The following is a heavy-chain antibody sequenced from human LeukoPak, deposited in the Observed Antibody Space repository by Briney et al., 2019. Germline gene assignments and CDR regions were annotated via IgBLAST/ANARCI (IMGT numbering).Heavy chain of an antibody. D-gene: IGHD1-14*01. CDR2: INHSGST. CDR3: ARDRPSGPHYDY. Sequence: SETLSLTCAVYGGSFSGYYWSWIRQPPGKGLEWIGEINHSGSTNYNPSLKSRVTISVDTSKNQFSLKLSSVTAADTAMYYCARDRPSGPHYDYWGQGTLVTVSS. V-gene: IGHV4-34*01. CDR1: GGSFSGYY. J-gene: IGHJ4*02.